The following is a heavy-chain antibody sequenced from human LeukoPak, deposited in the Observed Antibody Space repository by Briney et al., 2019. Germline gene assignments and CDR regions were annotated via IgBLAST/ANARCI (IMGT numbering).Heavy chain of an antibody. V-gene: IGHV1-2*02. Sequence: GSVKVSSKASGYSFRDYYLHCVRVTPGQRLEWMGWIHPKRDAKRGGTNYAQKFQGRVTMTRDTCSSTVYMELRGLRSDDTAVYYCERATRGGNTSESWGQGNLLTVSS. CDR3: ERATRGGNTSES. CDR1: GYSFRDYY. D-gene: IGHD4-23*01. CDR2: IHPKRDAKRGGT. J-gene: IGHJ5*02.